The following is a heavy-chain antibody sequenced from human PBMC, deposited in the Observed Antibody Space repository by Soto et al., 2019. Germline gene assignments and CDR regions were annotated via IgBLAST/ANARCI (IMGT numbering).Heavy chain of an antibody. J-gene: IGHJ4*02. CDR1: GYTFTSYD. D-gene: IGHD3-10*01. CDR3: ARERFGVKFDY. Sequence: ASVKVSCKASGYTFTSYDINWVRQATGQGLEWMGWMNPNSGNTGYAQKFQGRVTMTRNTSISTAYMELSSVTAADTAVYYCARERFGVKFDYWGQGTLVTVSS. CDR2: MNPNSGNT. V-gene: IGHV1-8*01.